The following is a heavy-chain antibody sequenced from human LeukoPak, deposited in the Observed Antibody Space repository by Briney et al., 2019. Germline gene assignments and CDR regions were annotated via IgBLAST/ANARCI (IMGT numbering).Heavy chain of an antibody. V-gene: IGHV3-30-3*01. CDR3: AKDSSGYLYYFDY. J-gene: IGHJ4*02. Sequence: GRSLRLSCAASGFTFSSYAMHWVRQAPGKGLEWVAVISYDGSNKYYADSVKGRFTISRDNSKNTLYLQMNSLRAEDTAVYYCAKDSSGYLYYFDYWGQGTLVTVSS. CDR2: ISYDGSNK. D-gene: IGHD3-22*01. CDR1: GFTFSSYA.